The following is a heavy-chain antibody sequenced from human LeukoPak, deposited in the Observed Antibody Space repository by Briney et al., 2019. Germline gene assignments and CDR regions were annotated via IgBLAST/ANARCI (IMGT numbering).Heavy chain of an antibody. V-gene: IGHV6-1*01. J-gene: IGHJ4*02. D-gene: IGHD6-13*01. CDR2: TYYTSKWYN. Sequence: SQTLSLTCAISGDTVSSNSAAWNCITPSPSGGLGWVGRTYYTSKWYNDYAVSVKSRITINTATSKNQFSLQLNSVTPEDTAMYYCARERNMAAAAPDYFDYWGQGTPVTVSS. CDR3: ARERNMAAAAPDYFDY. CDR1: GDTVSSNSAA.